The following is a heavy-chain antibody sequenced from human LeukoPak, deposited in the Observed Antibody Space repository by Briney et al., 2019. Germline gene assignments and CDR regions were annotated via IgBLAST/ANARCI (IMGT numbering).Heavy chain of an antibody. CDR1: GFTFSSYG. D-gene: IGHD2-2*01. J-gene: IGHJ6*02. CDR3: AKDLAHVPAAPWAYGMDV. V-gene: IGHV3-23*01. CDR2: ISDSAGST. Sequence: PGGSLRLSCAASGFTFSSYGMSWVRQAPGKGLEWVSGISDSAGSTYYADSVKGRFSISRDNSKNTLYLQLNSLRPEDTALYYCAKDLAHVPAAPWAYGMDVWGQGTTVTVSS.